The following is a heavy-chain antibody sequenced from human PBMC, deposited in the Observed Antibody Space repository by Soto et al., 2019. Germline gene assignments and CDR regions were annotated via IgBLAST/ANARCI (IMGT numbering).Heavy chain of an antibody. CDR1: GYTFTSYA. D-gene: IGHD4-17*01. Sequence: ASVKVSCKASGYTFTSYAMHWVRQAPGQRLEWMGWINAGNGNTKYSQKFQGRVTITRDTSASTAYMELSSLRSEDTAVYYCARDWGTTTVSLNWFDPWGQGTLVTVSS. V-gene: IGHV1-3*01. J-gene: IGHJ5*02. CDR2: INAGNGNT. CDR3: ARDWGTTTVSLNWFDP.